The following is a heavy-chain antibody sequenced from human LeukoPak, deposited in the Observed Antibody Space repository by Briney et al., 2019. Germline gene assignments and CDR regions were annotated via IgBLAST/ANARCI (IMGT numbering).Heavy chain of an antibody. V-gene: IGHV3-7*01. CDR1: GFTFSSYW. CDR2: IKQEGSEK. CDR3: ARVGGRYSPLGY. Sequence: PGGSLRLSCAASGFTFSSYWMIWVRQSPGKGLEWVANIKQEGSEKYYVDSVKGRFTISRDNAKNSLYLQMISLRAEDTAVYYCARVGGRYSPLGYWGQGTLVTVSS. J-gene: IGHJ4*02. D-gene: IGHD3-16*02.